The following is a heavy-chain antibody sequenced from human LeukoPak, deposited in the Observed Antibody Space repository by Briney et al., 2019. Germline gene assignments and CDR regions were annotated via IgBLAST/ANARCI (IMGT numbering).Heavy chain of an antibody. D-gene: IGHD6-13*01. Sequence: PSETLSLTCAVSGGSISSGGYSWSWIRQPPGKGLEWIGYIFHSGSTYYNPSLKSRVTISVDRSKNQFSLKLSSVTAADTAVYYCARQPGIAAPFDYWGQGTLVTVSS. CDR1: GGSISSGGYS. J-gene: IGHJ4*02. CDR2: IFHSGST. CDR3: ARQPGIAAPFDY. V-gene: IGHV4-30-2*01.